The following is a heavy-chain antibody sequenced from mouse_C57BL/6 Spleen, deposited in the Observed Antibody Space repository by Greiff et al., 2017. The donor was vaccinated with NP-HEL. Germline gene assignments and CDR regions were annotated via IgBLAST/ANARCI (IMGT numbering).Heavy chain of an antibody. CDR3: ARNPYYGSSWYFDV. Sequence: EVQLQQSGPELVKPGASVKIPCKASGYTFTDYNMDWVKQSHGKSLEWIGDINPNNGGTIYNQKFKGKATLTVDKSSSTAYMELRSLTSEDTAVYYCARNPYYGSSWYFDVWGTGTTVTVSS. D-gene: IGHD1-1*01. CDR1: GYTFTDYN. V-gene: IGHV1-18*01. CDR2: INPNNGGT. J-gene: IGHJ1*03.